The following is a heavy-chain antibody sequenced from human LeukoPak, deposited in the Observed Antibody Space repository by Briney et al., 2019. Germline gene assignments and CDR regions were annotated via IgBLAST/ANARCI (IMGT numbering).Heavy chain of an antibody. CDR1: GGSISSYY. Sequence: PSETLSLTCTVSGGSISSYYWSWIRQPPGKGLEWIGYIYYSGSTNYNPSLKSRVTISVDTSKNQFSLKLSSVTAADTAVYYCARSGSSGYDYLIDYWGQGTLVTVSS. CDR3: ARSGSSGYDYLIDY. J-gene: IGHJ4*02. V-gene: IGHV4-59*01. CDR2: IYYSGST. D-gene: IGHD5-12*01.